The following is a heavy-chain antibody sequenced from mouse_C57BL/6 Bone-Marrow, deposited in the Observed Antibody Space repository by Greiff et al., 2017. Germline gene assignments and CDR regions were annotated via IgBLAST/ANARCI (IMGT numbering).Heavy chain of an antibody. Sequence: EVQVVESGPELVKPGASVKISCKASGYSFTDYNMNWVKQSNGKSLEWLGVINPNYGTTSHNQKFKGKATLTVDQSSSTAYMQLNSLTSEDSAVYYCARGYDYDYAMDYWGQGTSVTVSS. CDR1: GYSFTDYN. CDR3: ARGYDYDYAMDY. J-gene: IGHJ4*01. D-gene: IGHD2-4*01. V-gene: IGHV1-39*01. CDR2: INPNYGTT.